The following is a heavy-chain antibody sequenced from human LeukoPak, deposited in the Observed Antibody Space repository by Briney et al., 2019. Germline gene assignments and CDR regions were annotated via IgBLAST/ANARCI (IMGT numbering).Heavy chain of an antibody. CDR3: AKDSSSWYFDY. V-gene: IGHV3-48*01. Sequence: GGSLRLSCAATGFSFSPYSMNWLRQAPGKGLEWVSYIDSSSGTIYYADSVRGRFTISGDNAKNSLYLQMNSLRAEDTAIYYCAKDSSSWYFDYWGQGTLVTVSS. J-gene: IGHJ4*02. CDR1: GFSFSPYS. D-gene: IGHD6-13*01. CDR2: IDSSSGTI.